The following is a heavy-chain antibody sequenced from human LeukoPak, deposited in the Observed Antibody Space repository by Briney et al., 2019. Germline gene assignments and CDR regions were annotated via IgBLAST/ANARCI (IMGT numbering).Heavy chain of an antibody. J-gene: IGHJ5*02. CDR1: GYTFTGYY. V-gene: IGHV1-2*04. CDR3: AREEDHGGSYH. CDR2: IDPNSGGT. D-gene: IGHD1-26*01. Sequence: ASVKVSCKASGYTFTGYYMHWVRQAPGQGLEWMGWIDPNSGGTNYAQKFQGWVTMTRDTSISTAYMELSRLRSDDTAVYYCAREEDHGGSYHWGQGTLVTVSS.